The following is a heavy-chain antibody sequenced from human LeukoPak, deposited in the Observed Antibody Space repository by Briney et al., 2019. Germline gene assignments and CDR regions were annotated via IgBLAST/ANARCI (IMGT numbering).Heavy chain of an antibody. CDR1: GGSISNYY. J-gene: IGHJ4*02. V-gene: IGHV4-39*01. D-gene: IGHD2-8*01. CDR2: IYYSGST. CDR3: ARLRPMADY. Sequence: SETLSLTCTVSGGSISNYYWGWIRQPPGKGLEWIGSIYYSGSTYYNPSLKSRVTISVDTSKNQFSLKLNSVTAADTAVYYCARLRPMADYWGQGTLVTVSS.